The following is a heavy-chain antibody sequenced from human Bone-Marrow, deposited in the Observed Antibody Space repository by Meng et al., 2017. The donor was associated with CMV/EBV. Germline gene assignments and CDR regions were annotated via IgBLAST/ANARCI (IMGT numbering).Heavy chain of an antibody. CDR3: AKDLIRVTYDGRLGEFSFDY. V-gene: IGHV3-23*01. Sequence: GESLKISCAASGFTFSSYAMSWVRQAPGKGLEWVSAISGSGGSTYYADSVKGRFTISRDNSKNTLYLQMNSLRAEDTAVYYCAKDLIRVTYDGRLGEFSFDYWGQGTLVTVSS. J-gene: IGHJ4*02. D-gene: IGHD3-16*02. CDR2: ISGSGGST. CDR1: GFTFSSYA.